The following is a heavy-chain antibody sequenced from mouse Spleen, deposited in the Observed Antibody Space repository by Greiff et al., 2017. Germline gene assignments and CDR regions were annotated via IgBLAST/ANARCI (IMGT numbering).Heavy chain of an antibody. Sequence: VQLKQSGTVLARPGASVKMSCKTSGYTFTSYWMHWVKQRPGQGLEWIGAIYPGNSDTSYNQKFKGKAKLTAVTSASTAYMELSSLTNEDSADYYSTRWGDYDDWFAYWGQGTLVTVSA. CDR3: TRWGDYDDWFAY. D-gene: IGHD2-4*01. V-gene: IGHV1-5*01. CDR1: GYTFTSYW. CDR2: IYPGNSDT. J-gene: IGHJ3*01.